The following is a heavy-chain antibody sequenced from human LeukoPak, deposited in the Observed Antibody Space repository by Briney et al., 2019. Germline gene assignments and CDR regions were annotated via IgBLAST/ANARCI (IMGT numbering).Heavy chain of an antibody. V-gene: IGHV4-34*01. D-gene: IGHD6-13*01. Sequence: SETLSLTCAVHGGSFSGYYWTWIRQPPGRGLEWIGEINHSGTTNYNPSLKSRVIISVDTSKNQFSLKLSSVTAADTAVYYCARDPSPIAAAGTGDYWGQGTLVTVSS. CDR1: GGSFSGYY. J-gene: IGHJ4*02. CDR3: ARDPSPIAAAGTGDY. CDR2: INHSGTT.